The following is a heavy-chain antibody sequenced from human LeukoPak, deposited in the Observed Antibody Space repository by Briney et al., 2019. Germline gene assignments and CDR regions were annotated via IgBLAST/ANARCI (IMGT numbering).Heavy chain of an antibody. CDR2: IIPIFGTA. D-gene: IGHD3-16*01. CDR3: ARGALNYYYMDV. V-gene: IGHV1-69*05. CDR1: GGTFSSYA. J-gene: IGHJ6*03. Sequence: SVKVSCKASGGTFSSYAISWVRQAPGQGLEWMGGIIPIFGTANYAQRFQGRVTITTDESTSTAYMELSSLRSEDTAVYYCARGALNYYYMDVWGKGTTVTVSS.